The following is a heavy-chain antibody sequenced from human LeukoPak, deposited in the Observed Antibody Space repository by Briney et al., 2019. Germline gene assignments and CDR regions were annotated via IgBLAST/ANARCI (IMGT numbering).Heavy chain of an antibody. J-gene: IGHJ6*03. CDR1: GYSFTSYN. V-gene: IGHV1-8*02. Sequence: ASVKVSCKTSGYSFTSYNINWVRQAAGRGLEWMGWMNPNSGNTGYAEKFQGRVTMTRNTSTSTAYMELSSLRSEGTAVYYCARGLSDYDDSAKAYYMDVWGKGTTVTVSS. CDR3: ARGLSDYDDSAKAYYMDV. D-gene: IGHD4-17*01. CDR2: MNPNSGNT.